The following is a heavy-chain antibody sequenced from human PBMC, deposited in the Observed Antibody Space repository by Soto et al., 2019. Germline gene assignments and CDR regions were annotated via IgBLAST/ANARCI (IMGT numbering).Heavy chain of an antibody. V-gene: IGHV4-31*03. CDR1: GDSISRNGYF. Sequence: PSETLSLTCTVSGDSISRNGYFWTWIRQHPGKGLEWIGYIYYSGSSYYNPSLKSRVIISVDTSKNHFSLNLTAVTAADTAVYYCARGTMLRGSGYYYAMDVWGQGTTVTVS. CDR2: IYYSGSS. CDR3: ARGTMLRGSGYYYAMDV. J-gene: IGHJ6*02. D-gene: IGHD3-10*01.